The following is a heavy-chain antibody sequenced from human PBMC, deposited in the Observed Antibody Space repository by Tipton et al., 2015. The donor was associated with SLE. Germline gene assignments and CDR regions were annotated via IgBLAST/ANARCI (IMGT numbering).Heavy chain of an antibody. CDR2: INPNSGGT. J-gene: IGHJ4*02. V-gene: IGHV1-2*02. Sequence: QLVQSGAEVKKPGASVKVSCKASGYTFTTYGITWVRQAPGQGLEWMGWINPNSGGTNYAQKFRGRVTMTRDTSITTAYMELTSLRSDDTAVYYCARVGDNYDFWSGFYHWGQGSLVTVSS. CDR3: ARVGDNYDFWSGFYH. CDR1: GYTFTTYG. D-gene: IGHD3-3*01.